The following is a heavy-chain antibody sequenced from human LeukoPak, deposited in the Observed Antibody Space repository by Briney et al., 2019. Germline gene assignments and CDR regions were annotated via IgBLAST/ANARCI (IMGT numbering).Heavy chain of an antibody. CDR2: TYYRSKWYN. J-gene: IGHJ3*02. CDR1: GDSVSSNSAA. D-gene: IGHD1-14*01. V-gene: IGHV6-1*01. Sequence: SQTLSLTCAISGDSVSSNSAAWNWIRQYPSRGLEWLGRTYYRSKWYNDYAVSVKSRITINPDTSKNQFSLQLNSVTPEDTAVYYCARDLLAPVPDAFDIWGQGTMVTVSS. CDR3: ARDLLAPVPDAFDI.